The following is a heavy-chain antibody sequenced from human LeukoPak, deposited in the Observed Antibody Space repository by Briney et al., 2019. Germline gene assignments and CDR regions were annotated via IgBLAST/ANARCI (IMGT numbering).Heavy chain of an antibody. CDR3: ARGREYNGYDLDY. CDR2: INSGGSST. CDR1: GFTFSSYW. D-gene: IGHD5-12*01. J-gene: IGHJ4*02. Sequence: GGSLRLSCAASGFTFSSYWMHWVRQAPGKGLVWVSCINSGGSSTSADSVKGRLTIPRDNAKNTLYLQINSLRAEDTAIYYCARGREYNGYDLDYWGQGTLVTVSS. V-gene: IGHV3-74*01.